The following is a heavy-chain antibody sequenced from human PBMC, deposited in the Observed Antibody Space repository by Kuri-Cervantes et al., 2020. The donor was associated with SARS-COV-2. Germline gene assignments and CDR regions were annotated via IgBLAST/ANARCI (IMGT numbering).Heavy chain of an antibody. CDR3: ARRSWYFDL. CDR1: GYSFTSYW. V-gene: IGHV5-51*01. CDR2: IYPGDSDT. Sequence: GGSLRLSCKGSGYSFTSYWIGWVRQMPGKGLEWMGIIYPGDSDTRYSPSSQGQVTISADKSISTAYLQWSSLKASDTAMYYCARRSWYFDLWGRGTLVTVSS. J-gene: IGHJ2*01.